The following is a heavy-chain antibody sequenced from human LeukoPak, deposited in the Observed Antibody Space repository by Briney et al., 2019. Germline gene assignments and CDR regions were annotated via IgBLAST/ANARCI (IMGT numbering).Heavy chain of an antibody. Sequence: ASVKVSCKASGYTFTSYGISWVRQAPGQGLEWMGWISAYNGNTNYAQKLQGRVTMTTDTSTSTAYMELRSLRSDDTAVYYCARAIPPGIAARYNWFDPWGQGTLATVSS. J-gene: IGHJ5*02. D-gene: IGHD6-6*01. CDR3: ARAIPPGIAARYNWFDP. V-gene: IGHV1-18*01. CDR1: GYTFTSYG. CDR2: ISAYNGNT.